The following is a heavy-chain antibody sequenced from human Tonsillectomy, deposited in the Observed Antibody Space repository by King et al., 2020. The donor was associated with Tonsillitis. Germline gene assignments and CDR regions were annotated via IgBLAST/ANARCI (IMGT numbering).Heavy chain of an antibody. CDR1: GGSISSYY. CDR3: ARDRMDCSRTSGDIGDPLYYGMDV. J-gene: IGHJ6*02. CDR2: IYYTGST. V-gene: IGHV4-59*01. Sequence: VQLQESGPGLVKPSETLSLTCTVSGGSISSYYWSWIRQPPGKGLEWIGYIYYTGSTNYNPSLRSRGTISVDPSKNQFALKLRSLTAADTAVYYCARDRMDCSRTSGDIGDPLYYGMDVWGQGTTVTVSS. D-gene: IGHD2-2*02.